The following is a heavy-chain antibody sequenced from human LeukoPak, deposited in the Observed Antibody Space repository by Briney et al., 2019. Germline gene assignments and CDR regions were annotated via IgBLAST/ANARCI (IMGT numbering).Heavy chain of an antibody. J-gene: IGHJ3*02. Sequence: GGSLRLSCAASGFTFSSYSMNWVRQAPGKGLEWVSSISSSSSYIYYADSVKGRFTISRDNAKNSLYLQMNSLRAEDTAVYYCARDGYYDILTGYYFVDAFDIWGQGTMVTVSS. V-gene: IGHV3-21*01. CDR3: ARDGYYDILTGYYFVDAFDI. CDR1: GFTFSSYS. D-gene: IGHD3-9*01. CDR2: ISSSSSYI.